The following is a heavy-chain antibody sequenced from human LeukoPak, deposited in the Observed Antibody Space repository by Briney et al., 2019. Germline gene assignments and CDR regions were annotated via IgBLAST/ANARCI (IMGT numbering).Heavy chain of an antibody. CDR3: AKWGDYDILTGYYDPDY. J-gene: IGHJ4*02. Sequence: GGSLRLSCAASGFTFTNYAMYWVRQAPGKGLEWVSAVSGRDDSTYYADSVKGRFTISRDTSKNTLFLQMNSLRAEDTAVYYCAKWGDYDILTGYYDPDYWGQGTLVTVSS. D-gene: IGHD3-9*01. CDR1: GFTFTNYA. V-gene: IGHV3-23*01. CDR2: VSGRDDST.